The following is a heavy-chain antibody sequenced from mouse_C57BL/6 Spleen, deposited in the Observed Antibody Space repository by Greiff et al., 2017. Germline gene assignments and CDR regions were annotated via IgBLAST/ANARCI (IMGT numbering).Heavy chain of an antibody. CDR1: GYTFTSYW. CDR2: INPSNGGT. Sequence: QVQLQQPGTELVKPGASVKLSCKASGYTFTSYWMHWVKQRPGQGLEWIGNINPSNGGTKYNEKFKSKATLTVDKSSSTAYMKLSSLTSEDSAVYYCARWGGSNQYFDYWGQGTTLTVSS. V-gene: IGHV1-53*01. D-gene: IGHD2-5*01. CDR3: ARWGGSNQYFDY. J-gene: IGHJ2*01.